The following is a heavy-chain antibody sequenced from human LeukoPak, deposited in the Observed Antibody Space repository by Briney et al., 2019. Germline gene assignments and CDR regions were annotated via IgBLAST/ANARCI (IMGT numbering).Heavy chain of an antibody. Sequence: PGKSLRLTCAASGFTFSNYAMHWVRQAPGKGLEWVTVISYDGNNKYYADSVKGRFTISRDSSKNTLYLRLNSLTEDDTALYFCARAPNYYNMDVWGRGTTVTVSS. CDR3: ARAPNYYNMDV. V-gene: IGHV3-30*04. J-gene: IGHJ6*03. CDR1: GFTFSNYA. D-gene: IGHD2-8*01. CDR2: ISYDGNNK.